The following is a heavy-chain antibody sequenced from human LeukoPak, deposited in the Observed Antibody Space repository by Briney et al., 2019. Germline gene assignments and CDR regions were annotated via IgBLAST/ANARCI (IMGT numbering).Heavy chain of an antibody. D-gene: IGHD3-22*01. CDR1: GGSISSYY. V-gene: IGHV4-59*08. CDR3: ARLDSYYYYGMDV. Sequence: SETLSLTCTVSGGSISSYYWSWIRQPPGKGLEWIGYIYYSGSTNYNLSLKSRVTISVDTSKNQFSLKLSSVTAADTAVYYCARLDSYYYYGMDVWGQGTTVTVSS. CDR2: IYYSGST. J-gene: IGHJ6*02.